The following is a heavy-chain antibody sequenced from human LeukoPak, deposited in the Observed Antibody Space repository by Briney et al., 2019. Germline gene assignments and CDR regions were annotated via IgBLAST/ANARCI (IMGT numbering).Heavy chain of an antibody. J-gene: IGHJ4*02. CDR1: GFTVSSNY. D-gene: IGHD6-19*01. V-gene: IGHV3-11*01. Sequence: PGGSLRLSCAASGFTVSSNYMSWLRQAPGKGLEWVSYISSSGSTIYYADSVKGRFTISRDNAKNSLYLQMNSLRAEDTAVYYCARDVPVAGDIGSYWGQGTLVTVSS. CDR3: ARDVPVAGDIGSY. CDR2: ISSSGSTI.